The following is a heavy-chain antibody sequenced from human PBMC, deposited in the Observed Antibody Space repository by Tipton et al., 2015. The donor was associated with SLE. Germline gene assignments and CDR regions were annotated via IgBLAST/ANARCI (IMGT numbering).Heavy chain of an antibody. V-gene: IGHV4-59*01. CDR3: ARGWGSWPYYFDY. Sequence: LRLSCAVYGGSFSSYYWSWIRQPPGKGLEWIGYIYYSGSTNYNPSLKSRVTISVDTPKNQFSLKLSSVTAADTAVYYCARGWGSWPYYFDYWGQGTLVTVSS. CDR2: IYYSGST. D-gene: IGHD6-13*01. CDR1: GGSFSSYY. J-gene: IGHJ4*02.